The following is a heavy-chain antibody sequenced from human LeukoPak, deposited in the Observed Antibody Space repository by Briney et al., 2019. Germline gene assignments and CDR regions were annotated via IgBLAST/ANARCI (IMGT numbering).Heavy chain of an antibody. CDR2: IDPNNGGT. D-gene: IGHD3-10*01. Sequence: ASVKVSCKASGYTFTGSYMHWVRQAPGQGLEWMGWIDPNNGGTNYAQKFQGWVTMTRDTSTSTAYMELSRLRSDDTAVYYCARDMSYYGSGRPGTGAFDIWGQGTMVTVSS. CDR3: ARDMSYYGSGRPGTGAFDI. J-gene: IGHJ3*02. V-gene: IGHV1-2*04. CDR1: GYTFTGSY.